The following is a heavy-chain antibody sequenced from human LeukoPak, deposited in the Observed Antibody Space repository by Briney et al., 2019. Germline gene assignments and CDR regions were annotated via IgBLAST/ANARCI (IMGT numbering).Heavy chain of an antibody. CDR2: INPDSGAT. D-gene: IGHD5-12*01. CDR3: AREGSSAINTNWFDP. CDR1: GYTFTVYY. Sequence: GASVNVSCKSSGYTFTVYYMHCVRQAPGQGLEWMGWINPDSGATDYAQKFQGRVTLARDTSITTAYMELSRLTSDDTAVYYCAREGSSAINTNWFDPWGQGTLVAVSS. J-gene: IGHJ5*02. V-gene: IGHV1-2*02.